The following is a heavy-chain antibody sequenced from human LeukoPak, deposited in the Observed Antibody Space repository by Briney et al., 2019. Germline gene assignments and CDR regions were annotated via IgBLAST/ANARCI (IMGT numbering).Heavy chain of an antibody. J-gene: IGHJ5*02. CDR1: GDSISRFY. Sequence: PSETLSLTCTVSGDSISRFYWSWIRQPPGKGLESIGYVYYSGSPTYGPSLNSRVTISVDTSKNQFSLKLSSVTAADTAVYYCARNPGYSNYWSGPNWFDPWGQGTLVTVSS. D-gene: IGHD3-3*01. CDR3: ARNPGYSNYWSGPNWFDP. V-gene: IGHV4-59*01. CDR2: VYYSGSP.